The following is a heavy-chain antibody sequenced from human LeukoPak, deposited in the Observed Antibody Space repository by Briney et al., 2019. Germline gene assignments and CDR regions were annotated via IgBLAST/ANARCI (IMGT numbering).Heavy chain of an antibody. J-gene: IGHJ4*02. D-gene: IGHD6-19*01. Sequence: SGPTLVKPTQTLTLTCTFSGFSLSTRGVGVGWIRQPPGKALEWLALIYWNDDNRYSPSLKSRLTITKDTSKNQVVLTMTNMDPVDTARYYCAHGSGWLYDYWGQGTLVTVSS. V-gene: IGHV2-5*01. CDR1: GFSLSTRGVG. CDR2: IYWNDDN. CDR3: AHGSGWLYDY.